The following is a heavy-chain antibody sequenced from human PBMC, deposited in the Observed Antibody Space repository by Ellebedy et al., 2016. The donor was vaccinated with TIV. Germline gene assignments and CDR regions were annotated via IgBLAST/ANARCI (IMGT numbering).Heavy chain of an antibody. CDR2: IKSKTDGGTT. CDR1: GLTFSNAW. D-gene: IGHD5-24*01. J-gene: IGHJ4*02. CDR3: TILTSRDGYNYLDY. V-gene: IGHV3-15*01. Sequence: GESLKISCAASGLTFSNAWMSWVRQVPGEGLEWVGRIKSKTDGGTTDYAAPVKGRFTISRDDSKDTLYLQMNSLKTEDTAVYYCTILTSRDGYNYLDYWGQGTLVTVSS.